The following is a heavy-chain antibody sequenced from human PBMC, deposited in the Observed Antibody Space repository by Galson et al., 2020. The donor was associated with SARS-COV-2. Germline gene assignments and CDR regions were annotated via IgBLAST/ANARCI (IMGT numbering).Heavy chain of an antibody. CDR2: INHSGST. Sequence: PSETLSLTCAVYGGSFSGYYWSWIRQPPGKGLEWIGEINHSGSTNYNPSLKSRVTISVDTSKNQFSLKLSSVTAADTAVYYCARAPRRTIIGVVIHYGMDVWGQGTTVTVSS. V-gene: IGHV4-34*01. J-gene: IGHJ6*02. CDR3: ARAPRRTIIGVVIHYGMDV. D-gene: IGHD3-3*01. CDR1: GGSFSGYY.